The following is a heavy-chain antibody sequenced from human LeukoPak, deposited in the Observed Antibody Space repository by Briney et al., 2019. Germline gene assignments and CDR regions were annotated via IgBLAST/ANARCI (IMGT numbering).Heavy chain of an antibody. J-gene: IGHJ4*02. Sequence: PSETLSLTCAVYGGSFSDYYWSWIRQPAGKGLEWIGHIYISGSTNYNPSLRSRLTLSIDTSKNQFSLKLTSVTAADTAVYYCARANTYGSGRFHWGQGTLVTVSS. V-gene: IGHV4-59*10. CDR1: GGSFSDYY. CDR2: IYISGST. D-gene: IGHD3-10*01. CDR3: ARANTYGSGRFH.